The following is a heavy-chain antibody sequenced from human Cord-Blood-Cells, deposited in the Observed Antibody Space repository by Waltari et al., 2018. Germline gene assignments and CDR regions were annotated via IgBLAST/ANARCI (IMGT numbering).Heavy chain of an antibody. CDR2: ISYDGSNK. CDR3: AKVVGATSRYGAFDI. CDR1: GFPSSSYG. J-gene: IGHJ3*02. Sequence: QVQLVESGGGVVQPGRSLRLSCAASGFPSSSYGMHWVPQAPGKGLEWVAVISYDGSNKYYADSVKGRFTISRDNSKNTLYLQMNSLRAEDTAVYYCAKVVGATSRYGAFDIWGQGTMVTVSS. V-gene: IGHV3-30*18. D-gene: IGHD1-26*01.